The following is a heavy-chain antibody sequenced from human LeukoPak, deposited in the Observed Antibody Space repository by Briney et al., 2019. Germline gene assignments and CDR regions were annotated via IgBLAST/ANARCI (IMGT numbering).Heavy chain of an antibody. CDR3: AKMSWGGSLRWADYFDY. J-gene: IGHJ4*02. V-gene: IGHV3-20*04. CDR2: INWNGGST. CDR1: GFTFDDYG. D-gene: IGHD1-26*01. Sequence: GGSLRLSCAASGFTFDDYGMSWVRQAPGKGLEWVSGINWNGGSTGYADSVKGRFTISRDNSKNTLYLQMNSLRAEDTAVYYCAKMSWGGSLRWADYFDYWGQGILVTVSS.